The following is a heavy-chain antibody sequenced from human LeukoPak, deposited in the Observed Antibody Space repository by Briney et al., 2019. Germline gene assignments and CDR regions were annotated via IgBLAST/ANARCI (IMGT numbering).Heavy chain of an antibody. J-gene: IGHJ5*02. CDR2: ISSNGGST. CDR1: GFTFSSYA. Sequence: PGGPLRLSCSASGFTFSSYAMHWVRQAPGKGLEYVSAISSNGGSTYYADSVKGRFTISRDNSKNTLYLQMSSLRAEDMAVYYCVKSIGVGSGSFPFDPWGQGTLVTVSS. CDR3: VKSIGVGSGSFPFDP. D-gene: IGHD3-10*01. V-gene: IGHV3-64D*06.